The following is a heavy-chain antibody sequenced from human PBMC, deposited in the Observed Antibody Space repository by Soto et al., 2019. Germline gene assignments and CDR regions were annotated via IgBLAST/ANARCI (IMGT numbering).Heavy chain of an antibody. CDR3: AKDQRRGGFDWLLYYYGMDV. Sequence: QVQLVESGGGVVQPGRSLRLSCAASGFTFSSYGMHWVRQAPGKGLEWVAVISYDGSNKYYADSVKGRFTISRDNSKNTLYLQMNSRRAEDTAVYYCAKDQRRGGFDWLLYYYGMDVWGQGTTVTVSS. J-gene: IGHJ6*02. D-gene: IGHD3-9*01. CDR2: ISYDGSNK. CDR1: GFTFSSYG. V-gene: IGHV3-30*18.